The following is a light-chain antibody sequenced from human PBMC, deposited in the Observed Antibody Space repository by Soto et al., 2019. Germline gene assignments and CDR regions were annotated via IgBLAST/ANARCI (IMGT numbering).Light chain of an antibody. CDR2: DVN. V-gene: IGLV2-11*01. J-gene: IGLJ1*01. CDR3: CSYAGSYIYV. CDR1: GNDVGGYHY. Sequence: SALTQPRSVSGSPGQSVTISCTGTGNDVGGYHYVSWYQHHPGKAPKLVIFDVNRRPSGVPHRFSGSKSDNTASLTISGLQAEDEADYYCCSYAGSYIYVFGTGTKVTVL.